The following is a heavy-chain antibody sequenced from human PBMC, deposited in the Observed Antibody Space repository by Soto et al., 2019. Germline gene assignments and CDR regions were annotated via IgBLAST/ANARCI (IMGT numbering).Heavy chain of an antibody. D-gene: IGHD2-2*01. V-gene: IGHV3-9*01. CDR2: ISWNSGSI. CDR1: GFSFDEYA. Sequence: GGSLRLSCAASGFSFDEYAMHWVRQGPGKGLEWVASISWNSGSIGYADSVKGRFTISRDNAMNSLYLQMNSLRAEDTALYYCAKLGYCARTTCYEYYYYGMDVWGQGTTVTVSS. CDR3: AKLGYCARTTCYEYYYYGMDV. J-gene: IGHJ6*02.